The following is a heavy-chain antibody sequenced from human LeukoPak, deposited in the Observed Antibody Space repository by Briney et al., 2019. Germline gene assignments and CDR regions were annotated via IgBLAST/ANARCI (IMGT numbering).Heavy chain of an antibody. J-gene: IGHJ4*02. CDR3: ARLHYYGSGSYPDY. V-gene: IGHV3-21*01. CDR1: GFTFSSYS. D-gene: IGHD3-10*01. Sequence: GGSLRLSCVASGFTFSSYSVNWVRQAPGKGLEWVSSISSSSSYIYYADSVKGRFTISRDNAKNSPYLQMNSLRAEDTAVYYCARLHYYGSGSYPDYWGQGTLVTVSS. CDR2: ISSSSSYI.